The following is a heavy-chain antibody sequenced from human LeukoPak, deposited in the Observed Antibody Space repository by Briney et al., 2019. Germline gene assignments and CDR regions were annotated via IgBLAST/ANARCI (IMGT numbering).Heavy chain of an antibody. Sequence: SDTLSLTCTVSHYSINSGYYWGWIRQPPEKGLEWIGSYYHSGSTFYNPTLKSRVTISVDTSKNQFSLKLNSVTAADTAVYYCARVPHGETIFGVVLYWFDPWGQGTLVTVFS. J-gene: IGHJ5*02. CDR1: HYSINSGYY. V-gene: IGHV4-38-2*02. CDR2: YYHSGST. CDR3: ARVPHGETIFGVVLYWFDP. D-gene: IGHD3-3*01.